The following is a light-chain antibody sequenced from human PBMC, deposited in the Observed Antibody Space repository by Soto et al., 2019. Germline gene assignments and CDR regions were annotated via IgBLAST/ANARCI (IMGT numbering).Light chain of an antibody. CDR3: QQRSNLSWT. CDR1: QSVSSY. CDR2: HSS. J-gene: IGKJ1*01. Sequence: EIVLTQSAATLFLSPLERATLACRTSQSVSSYLAWYQQKPGQAPRRLIYHSSNRATGIPARFSGSGSGTDFTLTISSRGPKDFAVYYCQQRSNLSWTFGQGTKVDIK. V-gene: IGKV3-11*01.